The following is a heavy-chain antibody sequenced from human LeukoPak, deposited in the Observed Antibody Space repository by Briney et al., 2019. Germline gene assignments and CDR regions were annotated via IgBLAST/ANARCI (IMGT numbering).Heavy chain of an antibody. V-gene: IGHV1-18*01. J-gene: IGHJ4*02. CDR2: ISAYNGNT. D-gene: IGHD3-10*01. Sequence: GASVKVSYKASGYTFTSYGISWVRQAPGQGLEWMGWISAYNGNTNYAQKLQGRVTMTTDTSTSTAYMELRSLRSDDTAVYYCAGVLLCCYGSGSYEPDHFDYWGQGTLVTVSS. CDR3: AGVLLCCYGSGSYEPDHFDY. CDR1: GYTFTSYG.